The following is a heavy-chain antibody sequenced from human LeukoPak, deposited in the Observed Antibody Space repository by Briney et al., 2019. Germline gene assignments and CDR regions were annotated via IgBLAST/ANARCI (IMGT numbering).Heavy chain of an antibody. D-gene: IGHD3-16*02. CDR2: IYYSGST. CDR3: AGSYRYFDC. V-gene: IGHV4-59*01. J-gene: IGHJ4*02. CDR1: GGSISDYY. Sequence: SETLSLTCTVSGGSISDYYWSWIRQPAGKGLEWIGYIYYSGSTNYNPSLKSRVTISVDTSKNQFSLKLSSVTAADTAVYYCAGSYRYFDCWGQGTLVTVSS.